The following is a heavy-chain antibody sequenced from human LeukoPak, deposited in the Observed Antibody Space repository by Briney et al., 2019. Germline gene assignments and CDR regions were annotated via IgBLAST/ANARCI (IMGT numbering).Heavy chain of an antibody. Sequence: GGSLRLSCAASGITFSTYGMSWIRQAPGKGLEWVSAISDSGGSTYYADSVKGRFSISRDNSKNTLYLQMNSLRAEDTAVYYCARDRMVYEYWGQGTRVTVSS. CDR1: GITFSTYG. CDR2: ISDSGGST. CDR3: ARDRMVYEY. J-gene: IGHJ4*02. V-gene: IGHV3-23*01. D-gene: IGHD2-8*01.